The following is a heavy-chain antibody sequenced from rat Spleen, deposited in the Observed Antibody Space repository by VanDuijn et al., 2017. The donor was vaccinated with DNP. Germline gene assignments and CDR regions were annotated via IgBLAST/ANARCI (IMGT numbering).Heavy chain of an antibody. V-gene: IGHV5-29*01. J-gene: IGHJ1*01. D-gene: IGHD1-2*01. CDR2: ISYDGSST. CDR1: GFTFNNYW. Sequence: EVQLVESGGGLVQPGRSLKLSCAASGFTFNNYWMTWIRQVPGKGLEWVATISYDGSSTYYRDSVKGRLTDSRDNAKSTLYLQMDSLRSEDTATYYCARDYSSDMYWYFDFWGPGTMVTVSS. CDR3: ARDYSSDMYWYFDF.